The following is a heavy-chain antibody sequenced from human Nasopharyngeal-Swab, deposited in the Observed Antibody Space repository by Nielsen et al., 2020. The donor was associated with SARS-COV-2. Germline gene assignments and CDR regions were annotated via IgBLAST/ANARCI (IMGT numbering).Heavy chain of an antibody. J-gene: IGHJ6*02. CDR2: IYSGGST. CDR1: GFTVSSNY. CDR3: ARDSYYYDSSGYYRYYYYYGMDV. Sequence: GESLKISCAASGFTVSSNYMSWVRQAPGKGLEWDSVIYSGGSTYYADSVKGRFTISRDNSKNTLYLQMNSLRAEDTAVYYCARDSYYYDSSGYYRYYYYYGMDVWGQGTTVTVSS. D-gene: IGHD3-22*01. V-gene: IGHV3-66*01.